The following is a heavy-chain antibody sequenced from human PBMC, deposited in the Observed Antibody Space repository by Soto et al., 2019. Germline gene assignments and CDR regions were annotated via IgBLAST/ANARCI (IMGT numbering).Heavy chain of an antibody. Sequence: SVKVSCKASGGTFSSYAISWVRQAPGQGLEWMGGIIPIFGTANYAQKFQGRVTITADESTSTAYMELSSLRSEDTAVYYCARDRVLRFLEFFQYGGDHYDGMYFWSQGSTDPGSS. J-gene: IGHJ6*02. CDR1: GGTFSSYA. V-gene: IGHV1-69*13. CDR3: ARDRVLRFLEFFQYGGDHYDGMYF. CDR2: IIPIFGTA. D-gene: IGHD3-3*01.